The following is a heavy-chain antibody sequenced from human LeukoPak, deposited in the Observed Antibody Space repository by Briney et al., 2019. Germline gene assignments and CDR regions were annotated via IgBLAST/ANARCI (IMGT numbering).Heavy chain of an antibody. Sequence: TVKVSCKASGGTFSSYAISWVRQAPGQGLEWMGGNIPIFGTANYAQKFQGRVTITADESTSTAYMELSSLRSEDTAVYYCARCHVDDSSGYYDWYFDLWGRGTLVTVSS. CDR2: NIPIFGTA. V-gene: IGHV1-69*13. CDR3: ARCHVDDSSGYYDWYFDL. CDR1: GGTFSSYA. J-gene: IGHJ2*01. D-gene: IGHD3-22*01.